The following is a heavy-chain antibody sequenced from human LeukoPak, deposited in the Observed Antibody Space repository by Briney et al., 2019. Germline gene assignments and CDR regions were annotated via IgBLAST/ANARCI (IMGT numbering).Heavy chain of an antibody. V-gene: IGHV5-51*07. CDR3: ARLGFGSKDYRYGMDV. D-gene: IGHD3-10*01. CDR1: GYSFTSYW. J-gene: IGHJ6*02. Sequence: GESLKISCKGSGYSFTSYWIGWVHQMPGKGLEWMGIIYPGDSDTRYSPSFQGQVTISADKSISTAYPQWSSLKASDTAMYYCARLGFGSKDYRYGMDVWGQGTTVTVSS. CDR2: IYPGDSDT.